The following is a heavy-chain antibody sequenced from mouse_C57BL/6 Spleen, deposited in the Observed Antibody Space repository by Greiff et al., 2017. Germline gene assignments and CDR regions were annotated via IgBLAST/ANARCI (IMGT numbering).Heavy chain of an antibody. Sequence: QVQLQQPGAELVRPGTSVKLSCKASGYTFTSYWMHWVKQRPGQGLEWIGVIDPSDSYTNYNQKFKGKATLTVDTSSSTAYMQLSSLTSEDSAVYYCARKALGNYAMDYWGQGTSVTVSS. CDR3: ARKALGNYAMDY. CDR2: IDPSDSYT. D-gene: IGHD4-1*01. J-gene: IGHJ4*01. V-gene: IGHV1-59*01. CDR1: GYTFTSYW.